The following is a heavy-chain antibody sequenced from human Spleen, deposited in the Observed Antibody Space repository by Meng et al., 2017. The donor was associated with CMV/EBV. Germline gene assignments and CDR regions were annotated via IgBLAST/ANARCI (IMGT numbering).Heavy chain of an antibody. CDR3: ARDYSSSYYYYGMDV. CDR1: GYSISSGYY. J-gene: IGHJ6*02. CDR2: IYHSGST. V-gene: IGHV4-38-2*02. Sequence: ESLKISCAVSGYSISSGYYWGWIRQPPGKGLEWIGSIYHSGSTYYNPSLKSRVTISVDTSKNQFSLKLSSVTAADTAVYYCARDYSSSYYYYGMDVWGQGTTVTVSS. D-gene: IGHD6-6*01.